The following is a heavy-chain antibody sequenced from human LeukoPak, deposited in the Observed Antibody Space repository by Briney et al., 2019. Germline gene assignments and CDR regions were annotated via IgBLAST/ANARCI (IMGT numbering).Heavy chain of an antibody. J-gene: IGHJ4*02. CDR2: IGGSGKNT. V-gene: IGHV3-23*01. Sequence: GGSLRLSCAASGFTFNSHAMSWVRQAPGKGLEWVSSIGGSGKNTFYADAVKGRFTISRDNSKDTLYLQMNSLRAEDTAVYYCAKDLETINPTMDWGQGTLVTVSS. D-gene: IGHD3-10*01. CDR3: AKDLETINPTMD. CDR1: GFTFNSHA.